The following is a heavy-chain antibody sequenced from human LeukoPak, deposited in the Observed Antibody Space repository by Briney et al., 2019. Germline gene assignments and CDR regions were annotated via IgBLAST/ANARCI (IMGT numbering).Heavy chain of an antibody. CDR3: ARHLSSGDYFDY. V-gene: IGHV4-59*08. CDR2: VYYSGIT. Sequence: SETLSLTCTVSGGSISTYYWSWLRQPPGKGLEWIGYVYYSGITDYNPSLKSRVTISVDTSKSQFSLKLSSVTAADTAVYYCARHLSSGDYFDYWGQGTLVTVSS. D-gene: IGHD3-16*02. J-gene: IGHJ4*02. CDR1: GGSISTYY.